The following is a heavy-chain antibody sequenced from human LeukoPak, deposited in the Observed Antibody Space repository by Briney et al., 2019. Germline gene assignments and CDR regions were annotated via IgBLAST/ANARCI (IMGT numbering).Heavy chain of an antibody. CDR1: DGSINSYY. CDR2: IYYNGDT. D-gene: IGHD1-26*01. V-gene: IGHV4-59*01. Sequence: SETLSLTCSVSDGSINSYYWNWIRRPPGKGLEWIGYIYYNGDTNYSPSLKSRVTMSVDTSKNLFSLKVSSVTAADTAVYYCARGRSNYYGMDVWGQGTTVTVSS. CDR3: ARGRSNYYGMDV. J-gene: IGHJ6*02.